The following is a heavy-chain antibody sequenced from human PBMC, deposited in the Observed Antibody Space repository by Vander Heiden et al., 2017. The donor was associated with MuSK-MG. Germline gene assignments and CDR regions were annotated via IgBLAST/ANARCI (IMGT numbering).Heavy chain of an antibody. Sequence: QVQLQQRGAGLLKPSETLSLTCAVYGGSFSGYYWSWIRQPPGQGLEWHGEINHSGSTNYNPSLKSRVTISVDTSKNQFSLKLSSVTAADTAVYYCARGPYSYGFFYYGMDVWGQGTTVTVSS. CDR3: ARGPYSYGFFYYGMDV. D-gene: IGHD5-18*01. CDR2: INHSGST. CDR1: GGSFSGYY. J-gene: IGHJ6*02. V-gene: IGHV4-34*01.